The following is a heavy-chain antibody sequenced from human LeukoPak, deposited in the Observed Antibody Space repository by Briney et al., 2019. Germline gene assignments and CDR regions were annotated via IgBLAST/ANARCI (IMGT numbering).Heavy chain of an antibody. D-gene: IGHD5-18*01. J-gene: IGHJ4*02. V-gene: IGHV3-64*01. CDR2: ISSNGGST. CDR3: ARAPQRGYSYGYGDY. CDR1: GFTFSSYA. Sequence: PGGSLRLSCAASGFTFSSYAMHWVRQAPGKGLEYVSAISSNGGSTYYANSVKGRFTISRDNSKNTPYLQMGSLRAEDMAVYYCARAPQRGYSYGYGDYWGQGTLVTVSS.